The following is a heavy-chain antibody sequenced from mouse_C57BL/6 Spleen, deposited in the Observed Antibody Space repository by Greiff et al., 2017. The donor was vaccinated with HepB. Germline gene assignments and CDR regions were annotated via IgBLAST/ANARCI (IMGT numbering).Heavy chain of an antibody. V-gene: IGHV2-5*01. CDR2: IWRGGST. CDR1: GFSFTSYG. CDR3: AKNWGLRDWYFDV. Sequence: QVQLQQSGPGLVQPSQSLSITCTVSGFSFTSYGVHWVRQSPGKGLEWLGVIWRGGSTDYNAAFMSRLSITKDNSKSQVFFKMNSLQADDTAIYYCAKNWGLRDWYFDVWGTGTTVTVSS. J-gene: IGHJ1*03. D-gene: IGHD3-3*01.